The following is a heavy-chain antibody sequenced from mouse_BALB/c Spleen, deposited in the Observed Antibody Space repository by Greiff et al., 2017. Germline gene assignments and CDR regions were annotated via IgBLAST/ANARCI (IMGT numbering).Heavy chain of an antibody. Sequence: VQLQQSGTVLARPGASVKMSCKASGYTFTSYWMHWVKQRPGQGLEWIGAIYPGNSDTSYNQKFKGKAKLTADTSSSTAYMQLSSLTSEDSAVYFSARSDGYVPWGQGTSVTVSS. D-gene: IGHD2-3*01. V-gene: IGHV1-5*01. CDR3: ARSDGYVP. CDR2: IYPGNSDT. CDR1: GYTFTSYW. J-gene: IGHJ4*01.